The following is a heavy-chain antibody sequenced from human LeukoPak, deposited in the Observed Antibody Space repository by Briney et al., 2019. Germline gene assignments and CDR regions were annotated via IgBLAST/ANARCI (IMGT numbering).Heavy chain of an antibody. CDR2: MYISGTT. J-gene: IGHJ4*02. V-gene: IGHV4-4*07. CDR1: GGSISSYY. D-gene: IGHD3-22*01. CDR3: ASLYYDSSSGDY. Sequence: SETLSLTCPVSGGSISSYYWSWIRQPAGKGLEWIGRMYISGTTNYNPSLKSRVTMSVDTSKNQFSLKLSSVTAADTAVYYCASLYYDSSSGDYWGQGTLVTVSS.